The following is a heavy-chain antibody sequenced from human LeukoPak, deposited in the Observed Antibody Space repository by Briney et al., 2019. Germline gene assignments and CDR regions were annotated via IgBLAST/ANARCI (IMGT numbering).Heavy chain of an antibody. J-gene: IGHJ4*02. CDR2: INPSGGST. CDR1: GYTFTSYY. D-gene: IGHD5-18*01. Sequence: GASVKVSCKASGYTFTSYYMHWVRQAPGQGLEWMGIINPSGGSTGYAQKFQGRVTMTRDTSTSTVYMELSSLRSEDTAVYYCARDWGTAMVLDYWGQGTLVTVSS. CDR3: ARDWGTAMVLDY. V-gene: IGHV1-46*01.